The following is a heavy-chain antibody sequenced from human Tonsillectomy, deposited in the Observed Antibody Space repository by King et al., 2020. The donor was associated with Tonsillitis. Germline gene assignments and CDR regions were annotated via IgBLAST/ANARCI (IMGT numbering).Heavy chain of an antibody. D-gene: IGHD1-26*01. Sequence: VQLVESGAEVKKPGESLKISCKGSGYSFTSYWIGWVREMPGKGLEWMGIIFPGDSDTRYSPSFQGQVAISADKSINTAYLQWSSLKASDTAMFYCARVVGAAYYFDFWGQGTLVTVSS. V-gene: IGHV5-51*03. CDR1: GYSFTSYW. CDR2: IFPGDSDT. J-gene: IGHJ4*02. CDR3: ARVVGAAYYFDF.